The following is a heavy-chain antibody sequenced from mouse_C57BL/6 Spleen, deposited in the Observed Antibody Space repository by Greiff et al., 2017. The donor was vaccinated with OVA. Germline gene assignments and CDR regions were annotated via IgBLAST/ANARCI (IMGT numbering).Heavy chain of an antibody. CDR1: GYTFTTYP. D-gene: IGHD2-5*01. CDR2: FHPYNDDT. V-gene: IGHV1-47*01. CDR3: ARKGDYSNPYFDY. J-gene: IGHJ2*01. Sequence: VQLQESGAELVKPGASVQMSCKASGYTFTTYPIEWMKQNHGKSLEWIGNFHPYNDDTKYNEKFKGKATLTVEKSSRTVYLELSRLTSDDSAVYYCARKGDYSNPYFDYWGQGTTLTVSS.